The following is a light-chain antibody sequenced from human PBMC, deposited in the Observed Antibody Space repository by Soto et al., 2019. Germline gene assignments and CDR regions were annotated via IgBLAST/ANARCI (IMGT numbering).Light chain of an antibody. CDR2: GNN. J-gene: IGLJ2*01. CDR3: QSYDSSLSGYVI. CDR1: SSNIGTPYD. Sequence: QSVLTQPPSVSGAPGQRVTISCTGSSSNIGTPYDVHWYQQLPGTAPKLLIYGNNNRPSGVPDRFSGSKSGTSASLAITGLQAEDEADYYCQSYDSSLSGYVILGGGTKLTVL. V-gene: IGLV1-40*01.